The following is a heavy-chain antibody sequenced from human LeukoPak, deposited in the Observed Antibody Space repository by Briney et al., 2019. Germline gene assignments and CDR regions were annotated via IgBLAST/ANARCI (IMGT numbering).Heavy chain of an antibody. CDR2: ISYDGSNK. CDR1: GFTFSSYA. Sequence: PGGSLRLSCAASGFTFSSYAMHWVRQAPGKGLEWVAVISYDGSNKYYADSVKGRFTISRDNSKNTLYLQMNSLRAEDTAVYYCARGYYGSGSHCCHMDVWGKGTTITVS. V-gene: IGHV3-30*01. J-gene: IGHJ6*03. D-gene: IGHD3-10*01. CDR3: ARGYYGSGSHCCHMDV.